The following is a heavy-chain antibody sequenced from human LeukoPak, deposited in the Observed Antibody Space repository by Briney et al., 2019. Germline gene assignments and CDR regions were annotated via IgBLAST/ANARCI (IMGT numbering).Heavy chain of an antibody. Sequence: GGSLRLSRAASEFTFSSYAMTWVRQAPGKGLEWVSGISAGGGTTYYADSVKGRFSISRDNSKKTVYLQMNSLRAEDTTVYYCAKDSSGWSHIYMDVWGKGTTVTVSS. J-gene: IGHJ6*03. D-gene: IGHD6-13*01. CDR3: AKDSSGWSHIYMDV. CDR2: ISAGGGTT. CDR1: EFTFSSYA. V-gene: IGHV3-23*01.